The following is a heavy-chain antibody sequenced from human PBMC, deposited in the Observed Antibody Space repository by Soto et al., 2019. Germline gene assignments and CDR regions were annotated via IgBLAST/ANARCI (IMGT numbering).Heavy chain of an antibody. CDR3: ATIAAAGTAWYYYYYGMDV. CDR1: GGSISSGGYY. J-gene: IGHJ6*02. Sequence: TLSLTCTVSGGSISSGGYYWSWIRQHPGKDQEWIGYIYYSGSTYYNPSLKSRVTISVDTSKNQFSLKLSSVTAADTAVYYCATIAAAGTAWYYYYYGMDVWGQGTTVTVSS. CDR2: IYYSGST. V-gene: IGHV4-31*03. D-gene: IGHD6-13*01.